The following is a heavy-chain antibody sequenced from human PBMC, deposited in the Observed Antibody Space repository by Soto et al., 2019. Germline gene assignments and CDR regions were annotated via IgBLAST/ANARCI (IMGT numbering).Heavy chain of an antibody. CDR2: IYYSGST. CDR3: ARLVTTKKGNWFDP. CDR1: GGSISSSSYY. D-gene: IGHD4-17*01. V-gene: IGHV4-39*01. J-gene: IGHJ5*02. Sequence: PSETLSLTCTVSGGSISSSSYYWGWIRQPPGKGLEWIGSIYYSGSTYYNPSLKSRVTISVDTSKNQFSLKLSSVTAADTAVYYCARLVTTKKGNWFDPWGQGTLVTVPS.